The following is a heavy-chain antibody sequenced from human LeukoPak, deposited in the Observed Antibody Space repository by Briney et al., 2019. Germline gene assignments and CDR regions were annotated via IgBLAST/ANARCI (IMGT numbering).Heavy chain of an antibody. J-gene: IGHJ6*02. D-gene: IGHD3-16*01. CDR1: GFTFSSYW. Sequence: GGSLRLSCTASGFTFSSYWTNWARQAPGKGLEWVASINHNGNVNYYVDSVKGRFTISRDNAKNSLYLQMSNLRAEDTAVYFCARGGGLDVWGQGATVTVSS. CDR3: ARGGGLDV. CDR2: INHNGNVN. V-gene: IGHV3-7*03.